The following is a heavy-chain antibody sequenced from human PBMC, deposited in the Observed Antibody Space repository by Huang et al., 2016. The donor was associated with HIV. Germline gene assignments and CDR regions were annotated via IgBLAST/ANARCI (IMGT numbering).Heavy chain of an antibody. J-gene: IGHJ4*02. V-gene: IGHV1-3*04. D-gene: IGHD2-21*01. CDR2: INTGNGNT. Sequence: QVQLVQSGAEVKKPGASVKVSCKASGYSFTTYALHWVRQAPGHRLEWMGWINTGNGNTNYSQKFQGRVTITRDTSASTVYMEVSSLTFEDTAVYYCAREFVIFGAPLWPAYWGQGTLISVSS. CDR3: AREFVIFGAPLWPAY. CDR1: GYSFTTYA.